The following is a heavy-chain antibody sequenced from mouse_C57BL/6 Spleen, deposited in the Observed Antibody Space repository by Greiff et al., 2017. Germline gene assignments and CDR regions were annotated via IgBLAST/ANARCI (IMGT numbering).Heavy chain of an antibody. D-gene: IGHD1-1*01. Sequence: VQLQQSGAELVKPGASVKLSCTASGFNIKDYYMHWVQQTPDQGLEWIACIDPDDGATKYAPKFQGKVTITADTSSNTVYLQLSSLTSEDTAYYYSAHYYGSSYWYFDVWGTGTTVTVAS. CDR2: IDPDDGAT. CDR1: GFNIKDYY. CDR3: AHYYGSSYWYFDV. J-gene: IGHJ1*03. V-gene: IGHV14-2*01.